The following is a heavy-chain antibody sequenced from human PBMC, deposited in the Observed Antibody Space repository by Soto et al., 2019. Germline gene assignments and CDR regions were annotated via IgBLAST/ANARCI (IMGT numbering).Heavy chain of an antibody. CDR3: ARAGRSYDYIWGSYRFPAGSYYFDY. J-gene: IGHJ4*02. Sequence: QVQLQQWGAGLLKPSETLSLTCAVYGGSFSGYYWSWIRQPPGKGLEWIGEINHSGSTNYNPSLKSRVTISVDTSKNQFSLKMSSVTAADTAVYSCARAGRSYDYIWGSYRFPAGSYYFDYWGQGTLVTVSS. D-gene: IGHD3-16*02. V-gene: IGHV4-34*01. CDR2: INHSGST. CDR1: GGSFSGYY.